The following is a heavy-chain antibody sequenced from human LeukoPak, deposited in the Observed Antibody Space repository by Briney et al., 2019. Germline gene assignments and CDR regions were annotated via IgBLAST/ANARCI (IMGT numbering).Heavy chain of an antibody. V-gene: IGHV4-34*01. CDR3: ASSFYYDSRDY. J-gene: IGHJ4*02. CDR1: GGSFSGYF. Sequence: SETLSLTRVVYGGSFSGYFWSWIRQPPGKGLEWIGEITPSGSTNYSPSLKSRVSISLDTSKKKLSLRLTSVTAADSAVYYWASSFYYDSRDYWGQGTLVTVSS. CDR2: ITPSGST. D-gene: IGHD3-22*01.